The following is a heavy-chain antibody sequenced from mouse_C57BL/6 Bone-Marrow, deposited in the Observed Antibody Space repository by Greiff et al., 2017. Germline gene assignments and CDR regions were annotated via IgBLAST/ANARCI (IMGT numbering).Heavy chain of an antibody. CDR3: ARSHGYPFDY. D-gene: IGHD2-2*01. J-gene: IGHJ2*01. Sequence: EVQLQQSGPVLVKPGASVKTSCKASGYTFTDYYMNWVKQSHGKSLEWIGVINPYNGGTSYNQKFKGKATLTVDKSSSTAYMELNSLTSEDSAVYYCARSHGYPFDYWGQGTTLTVSS. V-gene: IGHV1-19*01. CDR2: INPYNGGT. CDR1: GYTFTDYY.